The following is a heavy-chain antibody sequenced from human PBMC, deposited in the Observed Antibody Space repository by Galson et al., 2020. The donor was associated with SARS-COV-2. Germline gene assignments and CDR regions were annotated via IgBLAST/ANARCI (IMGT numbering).Heavy chain of an antibody. CDR2: IYSSGRT. CDR3: ARHSKYDSGGYQDAVGL. D-gene: IGHD3-22*01. Sequence: SETLSLTCTVSGSISGYYWSWIRQPPGRGLEWIAYIYSSGRTNYNASLKSRVTISVDTSRNQFSLRMSSMTAADTAVYYCARHSKYDSGGYQDAVGLWGQGTVVTVS. V-gene: IGHV4-59*08. CDR1: GSISGYY. J-gene: IGHJ3*01.